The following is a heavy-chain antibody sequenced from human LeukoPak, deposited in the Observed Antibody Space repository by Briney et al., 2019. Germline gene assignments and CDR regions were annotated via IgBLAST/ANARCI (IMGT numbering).Heavy chain of an antibody. CDR1: GGSISSSSYY. J-gene: IGHJ2*01. CDR3: ARHEGFSSSWPYWYFDL. V-gene: IGHV4-39*01. D-gene: IGHD6-13*01. CDR2: IYYSGST. Sequence: PSETLSLTCTVSGGSISSSSYYWGWIRQPPGKGLEWIGSIYYSGSTYYNPSLKSRVTISVDTSKNQFSLKLSSVTAADTAVYYCARHEGFSSSWPYWYFDLWGRGTLVTVSS.